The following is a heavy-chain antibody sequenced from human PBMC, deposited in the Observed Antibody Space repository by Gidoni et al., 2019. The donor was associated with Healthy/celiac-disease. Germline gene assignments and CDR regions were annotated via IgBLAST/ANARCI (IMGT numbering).Heavy chain of an antibody. D-gene: IGHD5-12*01. CDR3: ARGESGYSGYDYSFFDY. Sequence: QVQLVQSRAEVKKPGASVKVSCTASGYTFTSYGISWVRKAPGQGLEWMGWITANIGNTNYAQKLQGRVTRTTDTSTSTADMELRSLRSDDTAVYYCARGESGYSGYDYSFFDYWGQGTLVTVSS. J-gene: IGHJ4*02. CDR1: GYTFTSYG. V-gene: IGHV1-18*01. CDR2: ITANIGNT.